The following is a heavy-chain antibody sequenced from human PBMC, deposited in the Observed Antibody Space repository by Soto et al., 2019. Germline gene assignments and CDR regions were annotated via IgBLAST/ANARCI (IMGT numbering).Heavy chain of an antibody. Sequence: SETLSLTCTVSGGSVSSGSYYRSWIRQPPGKGLEWIGYIYYSGSTNYNPSLKSRVTISVNTSKNQFSLKLSSVTAADTAVYYCARDLVYWGQGTLVTVSS. V-gene: IGHV4-61*01. CDR1: GGSVSSGSYY. J-gene: IGHJ4*02. D-gene: IGHD2-8*02. CDR2: IYYSGST. CDR3: ARDLVY.